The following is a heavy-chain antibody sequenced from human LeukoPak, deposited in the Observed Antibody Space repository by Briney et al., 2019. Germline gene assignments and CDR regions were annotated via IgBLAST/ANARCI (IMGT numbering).Heavy chain of an antibody. CDR3: ARHPRNYDILTGYLYYFDY. CDR2: INHSGST. V-gene: IGHV4-34*01. CDR1: GGSFSGYY. Sequence: SETLSLTCAVYGGSFSGYYWRWIRQPPGKGLEWIGEINHSGSTNYNPSLKSRVTISVDTSKNQFSLKLSSVTAADTAVYYCARHPRNYDILTGYLYYFDYWGQGTLVTVSS. J-gene: IGHJ4*02. D-gene: IGHD3-9*01.